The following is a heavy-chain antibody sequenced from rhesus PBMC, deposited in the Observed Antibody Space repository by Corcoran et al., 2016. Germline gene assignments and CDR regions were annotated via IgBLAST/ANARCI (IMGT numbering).Heavy chain of an antibody. Sequence: QVTLKESGPALVQPTQTLTLTCPFSGFSLSTSGMGVGWIRQPPGKALEWLALIYWDDDKYYSTSLKSRLTISKDTSKNQVVLTMTNMDPVDTATYYCARYSSSYYFDYWGQGVLVTVSS. D-gene: IGHD6-43*01. CDR2: IYWDDDK. V-gene: IGHV2-174*01. J-gene: IGHJ4*01. CDR3: ARYSSSYYFDY. CDR1: GFSLSTSGMG.